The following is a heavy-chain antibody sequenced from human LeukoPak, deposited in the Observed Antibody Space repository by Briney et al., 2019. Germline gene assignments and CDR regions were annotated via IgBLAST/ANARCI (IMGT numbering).Heavy chain of an antibody. D-gene: IGHD1-26*01. CDR2: ISTSGDRT. V-gene: IGHV3-23*01. CDR1: GFIFSTSS. Sequence: AGGSLRLSCAASGFIFSTSSMNWVRQAPGKGLEWVSGISTSGDRTYYADSVKGRFTISRDNSKNTLYLQMNSLRAEDTAEYYCARSAVGTSCCTAVDYWGQGTLVTVSS. CDR3: ARSAVGTSCCTAVDY. J-gene: IGHJ4*02.